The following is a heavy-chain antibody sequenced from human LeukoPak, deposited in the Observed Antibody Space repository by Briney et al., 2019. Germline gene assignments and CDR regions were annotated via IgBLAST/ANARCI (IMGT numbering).Heavy chain of an antibody. Sequence: SETLSLTCAVYGGSFSGYYWSWIRQPPGKGLEWIGEINHSGSTNYNPSLKSRVTISVDTSKNQFSLKLSSVTAADTAVYYCVRGNRRYCSSTSCYAHNWFDPWGQGTLVTVSS. J-gene: IGHJ5*02. CDR1: GGSFSGYY. V-gene: IGHV4-34*01. CDR3: VRGNRRYCSSTSCYAHNWFDP. D-gene: IGHD2-2*01. CDR2: INHSGST.